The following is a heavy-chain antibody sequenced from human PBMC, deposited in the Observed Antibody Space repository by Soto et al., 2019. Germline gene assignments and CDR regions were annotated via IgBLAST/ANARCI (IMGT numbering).Heavy chain of an antibody. Sequence: PSETLSLTCTVSGGSISSYYWSWIRQPPGKGLEWIGYIYYSGSTNYNPSLKSRVTISVDTSKNQFSLKLSSVTAADTAVYYCARGVDNYYDSSGQGGYFDYWGQGTLVTVSS. CDR3: ARGVDNYYDSSGQGGYFDY. D-gene: IGHD3-22*01. CDR2: IYYSGST. V-gene: IGHV4-59*01. J-gene: IGHJ4*02. CDR1: GGSISSYY.